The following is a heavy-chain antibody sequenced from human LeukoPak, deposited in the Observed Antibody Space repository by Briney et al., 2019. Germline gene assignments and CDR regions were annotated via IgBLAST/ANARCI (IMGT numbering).Heavy chain of an antibody. Sequence: PGGSLRLSCAASGFTFSSYSMNWVRQAPGKGLEWVSSISSSSSYIYYADSVKGRFTISRDNAKNSLYLQMNSLRAEDTAVYYCARDPQSGSYRIRTPPFFDYWGQGTLVTVSS. CDR2: ISSSSSYI. D-gene: IGHD1-26*01. J-gene: IGHJ4*02. V-gene: IGHV3-21*01. CDR3: ARDPQSGSYRIRTPPFFDY. CDR1: GFTFSSYS.